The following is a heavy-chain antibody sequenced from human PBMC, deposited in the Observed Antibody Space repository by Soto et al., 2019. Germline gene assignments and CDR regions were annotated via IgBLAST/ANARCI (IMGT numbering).Heavy chain of an antibody. J-gene: IGHJ4*02. V-gene: IGHV4-39*07. CDR1: GGSISSSSYY. Sequence: SETLSLTCTVSGGSISSSSYYWGWIRQPPGKGLEWIGSIYYSGSTYYNPSLKSRVTISVDTSKNQFSLKLSSVSAADTAVYYCARVPNPCIEADGLYYFDYWGQGTLVTVSS. CDR2: IYYSGST. CDR3: ARVPNPCIEADGLYYFDY. D-gene: IGHD6-13*01.